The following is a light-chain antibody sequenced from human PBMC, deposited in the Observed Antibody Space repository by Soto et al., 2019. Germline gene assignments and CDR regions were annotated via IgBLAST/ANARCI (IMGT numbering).Light chain of an antibody. J-gene: IGKJ4*01. CDR2: EAS. V-gene: IGKV1-5*01. Sequence: DIQMTQSPSTLSASEVDRVTITCRASRDISTWLAWYQQKPGKAPKVLIYEASNLESGVPSRFSGSGSGTEFTLTISSLQPDDFAAYYCQEYSRDFGGGTRVEIK. CDR1: RDISTW. CDR3: QEYSRD.